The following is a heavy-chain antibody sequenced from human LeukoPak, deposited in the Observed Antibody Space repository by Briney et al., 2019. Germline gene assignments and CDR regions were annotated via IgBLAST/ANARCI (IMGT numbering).Heavy chain of an antibody. V-gene: IGHV4-30-2*01. D-gene: IGHD1-14*01. CDR1: GVSISSGGYS. CDR2: IYHSGST. Sequence: SETLSLTCAVSGVSISSGGYSWSWIRQPPGKGLEWIGYIYHSGSTYYNPSLKSRVTISVDRSKNQFSLKLSSVTAADTAVYYRARVIIITGTTGWFDPWGQGTLVTVSS. J-gene: IGHJ5*02. CDR3: ARVIIITGTTGWFDP.